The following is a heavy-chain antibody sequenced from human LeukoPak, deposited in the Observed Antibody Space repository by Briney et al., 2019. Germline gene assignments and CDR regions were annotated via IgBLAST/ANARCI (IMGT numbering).Heavy chain of an antibody. CDR2: MNPNSGNT. CDR1: GYTFTSYD. J-gene: IGHJ6*03. CDR3: ARGRYSGSTYYYYYMDV. D-gene: IGHD1-26*01. Sequence: GASVKVSCKASGYTFTSYDINWVRQATGQGLEWMGWMNPNSGNTGYAQKFQGRVTITRNTSISTAYMELSSLRSEDTAVYYCARGRYSGSTYYYYYMDVWGKGTTVTVSS. V-gene: IGHV1-8*03.